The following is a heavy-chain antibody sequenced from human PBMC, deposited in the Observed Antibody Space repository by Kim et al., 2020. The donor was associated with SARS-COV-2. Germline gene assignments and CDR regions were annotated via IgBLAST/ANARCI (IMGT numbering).Heavy chain of an antibody. CDR3: ARGLRYCSGGSCYSYYFDY. CDR2: IYSGGST. V-gene: IGHV3-66*01. J-gene: IGHJ4*02. D-gene: IGHD2-15*01. Sequence: GGSLRLSCAASGFTVSSNYMSWVRQAPGKGLEWVSVIYSGGSTYYADSVKGRFTISRDNSKNTLYLQMNSLRAEDTAVYYCARGLRYCSGGSCYSYYFDYWGQGTLVTVSS. CDR1: GFTVSSNY.